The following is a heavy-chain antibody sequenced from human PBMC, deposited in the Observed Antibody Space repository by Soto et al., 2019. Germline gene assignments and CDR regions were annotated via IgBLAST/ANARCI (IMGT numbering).Heavy chain of an antibody. J-gene: IGHJ1*01. D-gene: IGHD4-17*01. CDR2: ISAYIGIT. CDR1: GYTFTSYT. V-gene: IGHV1-18*01. Sequence: QVQLVQSGAEVKKPGASVKVSCKASGYTFTSYTISWVRQAPGQGLEWMGWISAYIGITNYAQKLQGRVTMTTDTSTSTAYMELRSLRSDDTAVYYCARDSNWGRDYGDWVPEYFQHWGQGTLVTVSS. CDR3: ARDSNWGRDYGDWVPEYFQH.